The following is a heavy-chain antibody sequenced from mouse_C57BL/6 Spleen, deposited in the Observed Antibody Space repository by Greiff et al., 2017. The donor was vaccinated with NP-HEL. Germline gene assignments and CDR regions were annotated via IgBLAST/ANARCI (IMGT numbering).Heavy chain of an antibody. CDR2: IDPSDSYT. V-gene: IGHV1-69*01. CDR1: GYTFTSYW. CDR3: ARGDGSSPAWFAY. D-gene: IGHD1-1*01. J-gene: IGHJ3*01. Sequence: VQVVESGAELVMPGASVKLSCKASGYTFTSYWMHWLKQRPGQGLEWIGEIDPSDSYTNYNQKFKGKSTLTVDKSSSTAYMQLSSLTSEDSAVYYCARGDGSSPAWFAYWGQGTLVTVSA.